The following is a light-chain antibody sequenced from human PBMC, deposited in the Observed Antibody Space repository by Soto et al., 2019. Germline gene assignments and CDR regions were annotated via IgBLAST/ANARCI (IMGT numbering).Light chain of an antibody. J-gene: IGKJ4*01. CDR1: QSVSSY. Sequence: EIVLTQSPATLSLSPGERATLSCRASQSVSSYLAWYQQKPGQAPSLLIYDASNRATGIPARFSGRGSGTDFTLTIGSLEPEDFAVYYCQQRSNWPSLTCGGGTKVEIK. CDR2: DAS. V-gene: IGKV3-11*01. CDR3: QQRSNWPSLT.